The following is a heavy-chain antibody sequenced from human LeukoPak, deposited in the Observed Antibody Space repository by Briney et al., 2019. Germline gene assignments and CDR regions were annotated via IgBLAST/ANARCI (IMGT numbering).Heavy chain of an antibody. CDR3: ARVSHYYDSSGYPDY. J-gene: IGHJ4*02. D-gene: IGHD3-22*01. Sequence: GASVKVSCKASGYTFTSYAMNWVRQAPGQGLEWMGWISAYNGNTNYAQKLQGRVTMTTDTSTSTAYMELRSLRSDDTAVYYCARVSHYYDSSGYPDYWGQGTLVTVSS. CDR1: GYTFTSYA. V-gene: IGHV1-18*01. CDR2: ISAYNGNT.